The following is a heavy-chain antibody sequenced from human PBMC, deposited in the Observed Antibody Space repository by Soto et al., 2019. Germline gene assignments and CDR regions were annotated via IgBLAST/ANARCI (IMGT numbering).Heavy chain of an antibody. D-gene: IGHD3-22*01. V-gene: IGHV4-59*01. CDR3: ARDYYDSSGYLAPLDY. CDR1: GGSISSYY. CDR2: IYYSGST. Sequence: SETLSLTCTVSGGSISSYYWSWIRQPPGKGLEWVGYIYYSGSTNYNPSLKSRVTISVDTSKNQFSLKLSSVTAADTAVYYCARDYYDSSGYLAPLDYWGQGTLVTVSS. J-gene: IGHJ4*02.